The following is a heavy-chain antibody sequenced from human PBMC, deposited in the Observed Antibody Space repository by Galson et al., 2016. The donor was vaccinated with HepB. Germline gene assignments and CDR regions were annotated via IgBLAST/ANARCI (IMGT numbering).Heavy chain of an antibody. J-gene: IGHJ4*02. Sequence: SETLSLTCTVSGRSVSSGTYFWGWIRQPPGKGLEWIGMIYYAGVTHYNPSLERRVTISVDTSKNQFSLRLSSLTAADTSVYYCARSSGSRNGYFDYWGQGALVTVSS. V-gene: IGHV4-39*01. D-gene: IGHD1-26*01. CDR3: ARSSGSRNGYFDY. CDR2: IYYAGVT. CDR1: GRSVSSGTYF.